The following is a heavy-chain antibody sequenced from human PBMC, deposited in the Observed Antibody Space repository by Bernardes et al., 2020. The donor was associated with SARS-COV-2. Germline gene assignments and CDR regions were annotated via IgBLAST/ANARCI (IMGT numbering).Heavy chain of an antibody. CDR1: GFTFNNYA. CDR2: LSGSGSNT. CDR3: AKDGGGWYTSGWYYFDS. J-gene: IGHJ4*02. Sequence: GSLRLSCTASGFTFNNYAMNWVRQAPGRGLEWVSALSGSGSNTYYADSVKGRFAISRDNSRNTLYLQMNSLRVEDTAVYYCAKDGGGWYTSGWYYFDSWGQGALVTVSS. D-gene: IGHD6-19*01. V-gene: IGHV3-23*01.